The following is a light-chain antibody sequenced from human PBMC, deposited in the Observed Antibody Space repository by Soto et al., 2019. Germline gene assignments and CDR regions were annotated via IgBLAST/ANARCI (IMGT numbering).Light chain of an antibody. CDR2: EVS. J-gene: IGLJ1*01. CDR1: SSDVGGYNY. CDR3: RSYAGSNNYV. Sequence: QSVLTQPPSASGSPGQSVTLSCTGTSSDVGGYNYVTWYQQHPGKAPKLMIYEVSKRPSGVPDRFSGSKSGNTASLTVSGLQAEDEADYYCRSYAGSNNYVFGTGTKLTVL. V-gene: IGLV2-8*01.